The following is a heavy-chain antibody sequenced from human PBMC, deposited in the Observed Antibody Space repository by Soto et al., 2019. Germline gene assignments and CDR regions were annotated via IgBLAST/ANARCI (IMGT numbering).Heavy chain of an antibody. D-gene: IGHD1-26*01. CDR2: IIPILGIA. V-gene: IGHV1-69*08. CDR1: GGTFSSYT. Sequence: QVQLVQSGAEVKKPGSSVKVSCKASGGTFSSYTISWVRQAPGQGLEWMGRIIPILGIANYAQKFQGRVTITADKSPSTAYMELSSLSSEDTAVYYCARDLHIVGASNWFDPWGQGTLVTVSS. J-gene: IGHJ5*02. CDR3: ARDLHIVGASNWFDP.